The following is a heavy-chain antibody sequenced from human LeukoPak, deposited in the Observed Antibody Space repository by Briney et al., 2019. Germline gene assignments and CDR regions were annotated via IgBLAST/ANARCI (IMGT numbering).Heavy chain of an antibody. D-gene: IGHD4-11*01. V-gene: IGHV3-53*01. J-gene: IGHJ6*02. CDR3: ATTTPIEYYYYYGMDV. CDR1: GFTVSSNY. CDR2: IYNSGST. Sequence: GGSLRLSCAASGFTVSSNYMSWVRQAPGKGLEWVSVIYNSGSTYYEDSVKGGFTISRDNSKNTLYLQMNSLRAEDTAVYYCATTTPIEYYYYYGMDVWGQGTTVTVSS.